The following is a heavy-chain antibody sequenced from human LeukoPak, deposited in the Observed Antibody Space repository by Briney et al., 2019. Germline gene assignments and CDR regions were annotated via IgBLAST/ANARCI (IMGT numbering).Heavy chain of an antibody. Sequence: SETLSLTCTVSGGSISSSSYYWGWIRQPPGKGLEWIGSIYYSGSTYYNPSLKSRVTISVDTSKNQFSLKLSSVTAADTAVYYCARVHRWYYYDSSGYYTAFNYFDYWGQGTLVTVSS. D-gene: IGHD3-22*01. CDR2: IYYSGST. CDR1: GGSISSSSYY. V-gene: IGHV4-39*07. CDR3: ARVHRWYYYDSSGYYTAFNYFDY. J-gene: IGHJ4*02.